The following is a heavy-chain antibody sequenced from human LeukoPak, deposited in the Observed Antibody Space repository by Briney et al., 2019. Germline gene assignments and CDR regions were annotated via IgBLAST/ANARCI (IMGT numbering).Heavy chain of an antibody. J-gene: IGHJ6*02. Sequence: ASVKVSCAASGFTFTGYDMNWVRQAPGQGLEWMGWISPNSGGTNYAQKFQGRVTMTRDTSISTAYMELSRLRSDDTAVYYGARGYYGSGSPVARSGYGMDVWGQGTPVTVSS. CDR2: ISPNSGGT. V-gene: IGHV1-2*02. CDR3: ARGYYGSGSPVARSGYGMDV. D-gene: IGHD3-10*01. CDR1: GFTFTGYD.